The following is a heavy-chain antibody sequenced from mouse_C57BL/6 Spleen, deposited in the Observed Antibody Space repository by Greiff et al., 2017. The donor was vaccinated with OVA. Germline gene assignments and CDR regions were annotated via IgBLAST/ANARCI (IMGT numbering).Heavy chain of an antibody. D-gene: IGHD1-1*01. V-gene: IGHV2-5*01. CDR2: IWRGGST. J-gene: IGHJ3*01. CDR1: GFSLTSYG. Sequence: VQLQESGPGLVQPSQSLSITCTVSGFSLTSYGVHWVRQSPGKGLEWLGVIWRGGSTDYNAAFMSRLSITKDNSKSQVFFKMNSLQADDTAIYDCAISYPTVVEGFAYWGQGTLVTVSA. CDR3: AISYPTVVEGFAY.